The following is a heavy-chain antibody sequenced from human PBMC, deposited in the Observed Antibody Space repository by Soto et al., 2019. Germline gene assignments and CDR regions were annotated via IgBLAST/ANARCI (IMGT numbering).Heavy chain of an antibody. CDR2: INHSGST. V-gene: IGHV4-34*01. CDR3: ARGRGMSGYDYYYYYYGMDV. CDR1: GGSFSGYY. D-gene: IGHD5-12*01. J-gene: IGHJ6*02. Sequence: SETLSLTCAVYGGSFSGYYWSWIRQPSGKGLEWIGEINHSGSTNYNPSLKSRVTISVDTSKNQFSLKLSSVTAADTAVYYCARGRGMSGYDYYYYYYGMDVWGQGTTVTVSS.